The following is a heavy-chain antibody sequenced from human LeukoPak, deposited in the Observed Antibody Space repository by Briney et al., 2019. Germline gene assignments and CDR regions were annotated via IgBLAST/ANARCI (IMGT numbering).Heavy chain of an antibody. CDR2: ISWNSGSI. D-gene: IGHD3-3*01. CDR1: GFTFDDYG. J-gene: IGHJ4*02. CDR3: AKALSSYDFWSGYFDY. Sequence: PGGSLRLSCAASGFTFDDYGMHWVRQSPGKGLEWVSGISWNSGSIGYADSVKGRFTISRDNAKNSLYLQMNSLRAEDTALYYCAKALSSYDFWSGYFDYWGQGTLVTVSS. V-gene: IGHV3-9*01.